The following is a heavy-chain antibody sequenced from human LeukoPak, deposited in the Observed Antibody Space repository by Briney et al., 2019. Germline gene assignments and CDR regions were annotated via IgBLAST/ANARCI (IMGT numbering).Heavy chain of an antibody. V-gene: IGHV3-66*01. CDR3: AREGRQTFEH. J-gene: IGHJ1*01. CDR1: GFTVSDYY. CDR2: IESVGIA. Sequence: RGSLRLSCAASGFTVSDYYMSWVRHAPGKGLEWVSVIESVGIAHYAGSVKGRFTISRDESKNTVYLQIDRLKVEDTAVYYCAREGRQTFEHWGQGTLVTVSS.